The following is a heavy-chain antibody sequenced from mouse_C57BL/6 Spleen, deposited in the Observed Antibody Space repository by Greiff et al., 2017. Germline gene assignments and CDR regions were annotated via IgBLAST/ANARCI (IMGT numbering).Heavy chain of an antibody. D-gene: IGHD2-12*01. CDR2: IWRGGST. V-gene: IGHV2-5*01. CDR1: GFSLTSYG. Sequence: VHLVESGPGLVQPSQSLSITCTVSGFSLTSYGVHWVRQSPGKGLEWLGVIWRGGSTDYNAAFMSRLSITKDNSKSQVFFKMNSLQADDTAIYYCANSYSDYYAMDYWGQGTSVTVSS. J-gene: IGHJ4*01. CDR3: ANSYSDYYAMDY.